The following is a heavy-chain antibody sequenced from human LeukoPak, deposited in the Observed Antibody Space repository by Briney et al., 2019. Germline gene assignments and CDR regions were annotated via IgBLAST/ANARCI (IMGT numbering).Heavy chain of an antibody. Sequence: GASVKVSCKASGGTFSSYAISWVRQAPGQGLAWMGGIIPIFGTANYAQKFQGRVTITADESTSTAYMELSSLRSEDTAVYYCAIPPLGSGSYYEAFDIWGQGTMVTVSS. D-gene: IGHD1-26*01. CDR1: GGTFSSYA. J-gene: IGHJ3*02. CDR3: AIPPLGSGSYYEAFDI. CDR2: IIPIFGTA. V-gene: IGHV1-69*13.